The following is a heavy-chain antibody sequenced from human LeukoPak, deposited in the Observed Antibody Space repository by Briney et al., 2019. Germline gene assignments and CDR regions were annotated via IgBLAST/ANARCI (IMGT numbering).Heavy chain of an antibody. V-gene: IGHV1-69*06. Sequence: SVKVSCKASGGTFSSYAISWVRQAPGEGLEWMGGIIPIFGTANYAQKFQGRDTITADKSTSTAYMELSSLRSEDTAVYYCARRAWKNNWNDAGPDFFDYWGQGTLVTVSS. CDR2: IIPIFGTA. D-gene: IGHD1-1*01. J-gene: IGHJ4*02. CDR3: ARRAWKNNWNDAGPDFFDY. CDR1: GGTFSSYA.